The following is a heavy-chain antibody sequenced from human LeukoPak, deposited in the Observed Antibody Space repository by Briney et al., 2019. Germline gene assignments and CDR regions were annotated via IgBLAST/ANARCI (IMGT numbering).Heavy chain of an antibody. J-gene: IGHJ5*02. D-gene: IGHD6-13*01. CDR3: ARDGGAADGHNWFDP. CDR1: GGTFISYA. CDR2: IIPIFDTA. Sequence: SSVKVSCKASGGTFISYAISWVRQAPGQGLEWMGVIIPIFDTANYAQKFQGRVMITTDESTRTAYMELSRLRSEDTAVYYCARDGGAADGHNWFDPWGQGTLVTVSS. V-gene: IGHV1-69*05.